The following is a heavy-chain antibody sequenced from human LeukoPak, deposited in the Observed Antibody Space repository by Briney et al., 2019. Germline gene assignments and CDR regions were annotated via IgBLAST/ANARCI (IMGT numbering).Heavy chain of an antibody. Sequence: PGGALRLSCAASGFTFSSHGMNWVRQAPGKGLEWVSGISPSGGITYYTDSVRGRFTISRDNSKNTVSLQMNSLRDEDTAVYYCARDPYSGNYGDYYYYYMDVWGKGTTVTISS. CDR3: ARDPYSGNYGDYYYYYMDV. CDR2: ISPSGGIT. D-gene: IGHD1-26*01. CDR1: GFTFSSHG. V-gene: IGHV3-23*01. J-gene: IGHJ6*03.